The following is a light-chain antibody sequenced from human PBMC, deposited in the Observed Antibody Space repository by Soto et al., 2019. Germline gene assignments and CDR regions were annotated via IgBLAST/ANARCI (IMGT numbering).Light chain of an antibody. CDR1: QSVSSN. V-gene: IGKV3-15*01. J-gene: IGKJ1*01. CDR2: GAS. CDR3: QRYNIWPRT. Sequence: EIVMTQSPATLSVSPGERATLSCRASQSVSSNLAWYQQKPGQAPRLLISGASTRATGIPARFSGSGYGTELPLTIRSLHYDDFAVYYFQRYNIWPRTFGQGTKVEIK.